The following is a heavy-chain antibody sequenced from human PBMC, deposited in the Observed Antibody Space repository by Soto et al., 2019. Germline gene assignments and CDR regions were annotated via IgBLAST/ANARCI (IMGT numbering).Heavy chain of an antibody. J-gene: IGHJ4*02. V-gene: IGHV4-59*08. CDR1: GGSTSSYF. CDR2: ISYSRST. CDR3: ARWSAYYGSFDY. Sequence: QVQLQESGPGLVKPSETLSLTCTVSGGSTSSYFWSWIRQPPGKGLEWIGYISYSRSTNYNPSLTSRVTTSLDTSKNQFSLKLNSVTAADTAVYYCARWSAYYGSFDYWGQGTLVTVSS. D-gene: IGHD3-3*01.